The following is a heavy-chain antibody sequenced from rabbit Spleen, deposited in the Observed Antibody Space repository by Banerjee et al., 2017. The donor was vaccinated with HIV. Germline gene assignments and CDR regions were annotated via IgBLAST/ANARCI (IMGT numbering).Heavy chain of an antibody. D-gene: IGHD8-1*01. V-gene: IGHV1S45*01. CDR1: GFDFTNYY. J-gene: IGHJ6*01. CDR2: IYVGSGGGT. CDR3: ARDTGSSFSTYGMDL. Sequence: QEHLTETGGGLVQPGGSLTLSCKASGFDFTNYYISWVRQAPGKGLEWIACIYVGSGGGTKYASWAKGRFTISKTSSTTVTLQMTSLTVADTATYFCARDTGSSFSTYGMDLWGPGTLVTVS.